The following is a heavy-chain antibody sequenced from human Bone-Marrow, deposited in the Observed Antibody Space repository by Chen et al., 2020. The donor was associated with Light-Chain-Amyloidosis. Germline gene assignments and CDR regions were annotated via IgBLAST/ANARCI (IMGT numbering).Heavy chain of an antibody. D-gene: IGHD4-17*01. V-gene: IGHV3-23*04. CDR1: GFTFSSYA. J-gene: IGHJ6*03. CDR3: AKVPPTVTTVFYYYMDV. CDR2: ISGSGGST. Sequence: EVQLVESGGGLVQPGGSLRLSCAASGFTFSSYAMSWVRQAPGKGLEWVSAISGSGGSTYYADSVKGRFTISRDNSKNTLYLQMNSLRAEDTAVYYCAKVPPTVTTVFYYYMDVWGKGTTVTVSS.